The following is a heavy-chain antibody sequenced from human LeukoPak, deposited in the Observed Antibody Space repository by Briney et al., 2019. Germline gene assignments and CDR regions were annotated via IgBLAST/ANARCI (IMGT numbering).Heavy chain of an antibody. CDR1: GFTFSSYA. V-gene: IGHV3-23*01. D-gene: IGHD1-26*01. Sequence: GGSLRLSCAASGFTFSSYAMSWVRQAPGKGLEAPGKGLEWVSTISASGHAAYYPDSVRGRFTISRDNSKSTLHLQMDSLRAEDSALYYCAKWPEGATPKFHHWGQGTLVTVSS. CDR2: ISASGHAA. J-gene: IGHJ4*02. CDR3: AKWPEGATPKFHH.